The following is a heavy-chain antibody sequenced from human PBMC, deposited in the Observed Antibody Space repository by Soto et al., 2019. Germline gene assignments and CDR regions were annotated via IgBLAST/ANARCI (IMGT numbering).Heavy chain of an antibody. CDR1: GFTFSRYV. CDR3: AKDVDV. Sequence: EVQLLESGGGLVQPGGSLRLSCAASGFTFSRYVMTWVRQAPGKGLEWVSGISGSGGSTYYADSVKGRFTISRDKSKNTLYLQMISLRADDTAVYYCAKDVDVWGQGTTVTVSS. V-gene: IGHV3-23*01. J-gene: IGHJ6*02. CDR2: ISGSGGST.